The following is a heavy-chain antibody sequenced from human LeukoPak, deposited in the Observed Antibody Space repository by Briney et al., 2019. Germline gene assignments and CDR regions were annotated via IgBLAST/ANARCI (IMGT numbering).Heavy chain of an antibody. Sequence: GGSLRLSCAASGFTFSSYAMSWVRQAPGKGLEWVSAISGSGGSTYYADSVKGRFTISRDDSKNTLYLQMNSLRAEDTAVYYCAKAVSRYGDSSHFDYWGQGTLVTVSS. CDR3: AKAVSRYGDSSHFDY. V-gene: IGHV3-23*01. J-gene: IGHJ4*02. CDR1: GFTFSSYA. CDR2: ISGSGGST. D-gene: IGHD4-17*01.